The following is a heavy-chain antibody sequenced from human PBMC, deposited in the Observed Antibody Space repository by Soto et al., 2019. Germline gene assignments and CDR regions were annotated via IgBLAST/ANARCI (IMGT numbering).Heavy chain of an antibody. J-gene: IGHJ4*02. CDR1: GFTFSDYY. CDR3: ARGGAYRSGYPDY. D-gene: IGHD5-18*01. Sequence: GGSLRLSCAASGFTFSDYYMSWIRQAPGKGLEWVSYISDTSSSTNYADSVKGRFTISRDNAKNSLYLQMNSLRAGDTAVYYCARGGAYRSGYPDYCGQGTLVTVSS. V-gene: IGHV3-11*06. CDR2: ISDTSSST.